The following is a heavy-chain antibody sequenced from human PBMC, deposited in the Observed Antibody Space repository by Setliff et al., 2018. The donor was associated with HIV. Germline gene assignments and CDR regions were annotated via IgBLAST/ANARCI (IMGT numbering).Heavy chain of an antibody. CDR3: ARGNVYGGLERYNWFDP. V-gene: IGHV4-59*06. D-gene: IGHD2-15*01. CDR2: IYYSGST. Sequence: SETLSLTCTVSGGSISSYYWSWIRQPAGKGLEWIGYIYYSGSTSYNPSLKSQVAISVDTSKNQFSLRLLSVTAADTAVYYCARGNVYGGLERYNWFDPWGRGTLVTVSS. CDR1: GGSISSYY. J-gene: IGHJ5*02.